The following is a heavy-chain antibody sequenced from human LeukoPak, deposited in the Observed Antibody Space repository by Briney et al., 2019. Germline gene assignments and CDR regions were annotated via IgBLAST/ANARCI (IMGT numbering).Heavy chain of an antibody. V-gene: IGHV4-34*01. CDR1: GGSFSSYY. J-gene: IGHJ4*02. CDR2: INHSGST. D-gene: IGHD3-10*01. Sequence: PSETLSLTCAVYGGSFSSYYWSWIRQPPGKGLEWIGEINHSGSTNYNPSLKSRVTISVDTSKNQFSLKLSSVTAADTAVYYCARGPSKEYYYYGSGSYFYWGQGTLVTVSS. CDR3: ARGPSKEYYYYGSGSYFY.